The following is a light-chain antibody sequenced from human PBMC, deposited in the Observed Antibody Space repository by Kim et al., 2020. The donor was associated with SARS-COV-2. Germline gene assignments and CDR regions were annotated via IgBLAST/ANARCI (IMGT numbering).Light chain of an antibody. CDR3: SSYTSSKTWV. CDR1: NRDIGGYNY. CDR2: DVT. V-gene: IGLV2-14*03. Sequence: GQWFTISCTGSNRDIGGYNYVSWYQQHPGKAPKLIIYDVTKRPSGVSDRFSGSKSGNTASLIISGLQADDEADYYCSSYTSSKTWVFGGGTKLTVL. J-gene: IGLJ3*02.